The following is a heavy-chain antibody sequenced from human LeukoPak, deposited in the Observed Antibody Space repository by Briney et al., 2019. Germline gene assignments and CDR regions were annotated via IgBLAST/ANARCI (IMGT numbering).Heavy chain of an antibody. Sequence: SETLSLTCTVSGGSIRSYYWSWIRQPPGKGLEWIGYIYYSGSTNYNPSLKSRVTISVDTSKNQFSLKLSSVTAADTAVYYCARDVRHGLGGEWFDPWGQGTLVTVSS. CDR3: ARDVRHGLGGEWFDP. D-gene: IGHD3-16*01. V-gene: IGHV4-59*01. CDR1: GGSIRSYY. CDR2: IYYSGST. J-gene: IGHJ5*02.